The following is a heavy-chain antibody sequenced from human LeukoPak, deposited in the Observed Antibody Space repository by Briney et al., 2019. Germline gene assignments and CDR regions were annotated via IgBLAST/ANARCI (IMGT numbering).Heavy chain of an antibody. V-gene: IGHV1-3*04. CDR1: GYTFTDYA. CDR3: ARDHVVGLAPFDP. Sequence: ASVKVSCTASGYTFTDYAMHWVRQAPGERHEWMGWINTGKGNTKYSQKFQGRVTITMDTSASTAYMELSSLRSEDTAVYYCARDHVVGLAPFDPWGQGTLVTVSS. CDR2: INTGKGNT. D-gene: IGHD2-15*01. J-gene: IGHJ5*02.